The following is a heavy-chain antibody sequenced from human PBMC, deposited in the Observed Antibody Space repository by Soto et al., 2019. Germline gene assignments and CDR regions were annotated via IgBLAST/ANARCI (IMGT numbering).Heavy chain of an antibody. CDR2: INAGNGNT. CDR3: ARGAGSWRVTYYYYYMDV. CDR1: GYTFTSYA. V-gene: IGHV1-3*01. D-gene: IGHD6-13*01. J-gene: IGHJ6*03. Sequence: ASVKVSCKASGYTFTSYAMHWVRQTPGQRLEWMGWINAGNGNTKYSQKFQGRVTITRDTSASTAYMELSSLRSEDTAVYYCARGAGSWRVTYYYYYMDVWGKRTTVTVSS.